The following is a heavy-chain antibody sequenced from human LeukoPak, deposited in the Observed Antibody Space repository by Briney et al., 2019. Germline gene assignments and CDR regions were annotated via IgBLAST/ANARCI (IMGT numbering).Heavy chain of an antibody. CDR2: IYYSGST. D-gene: IGHD3-22*01. V-gene: IGHV4-59*12. CDR1: GGSISSYY. J-gene: IGHJ5*02. Sequence: SETLSLTCTVSGGSISSYYWSWIRQPPGKGLEWIGYIYYSGSTYYNPSLKSRVTISVDTSKNQFSLKLSSVTAADTAVYYCARSSMIVVVITGVNWSDPWGQGTLVTVSS. CDR3: ARSSMIVVVITGVNWSDP.